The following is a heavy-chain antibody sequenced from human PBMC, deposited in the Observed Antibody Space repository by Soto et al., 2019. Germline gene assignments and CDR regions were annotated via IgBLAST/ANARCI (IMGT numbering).Heavy chain of an antibody. J-gene: IGHJ6*02. V-gene: IGHV1-18*01. CDR2: ISAYNGNT. CDR1: GYTFTSYG. CDR3: AREGPERYFDWLPSLYYYYGMDV. D-gene: IGHD3-9*01. Sequence: QVQLVQSGAEVKKPGASVKVSCKASGYTFTSYGISWVRQAPGQGLEWMGWISAYNGNTNYAQKLQGRGTMTTDTSTSTAYMELRSLRSDDTAVYYCAREGPERYFDWLPSLYYYYGMDVWGQGTTVTVSS.